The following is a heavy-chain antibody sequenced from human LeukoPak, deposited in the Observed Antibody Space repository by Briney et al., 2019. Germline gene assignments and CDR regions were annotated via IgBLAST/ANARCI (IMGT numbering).Heavy chain of an antibody. D-gene: IGHD3-16*01. CDR3: ARSGRGIYDY. CDR1: GYTFTDYY. J-gene: IGHJ4*02. CDR2: INPNSGGT. Sequence: ASVKVSCKASGYTFTDYYIHWVRQALGQGLEWMGWINPNSGGTNYAQKFQGRVTMTRDTSISTAYMELGRLSSDDTAVYFCARSGRGIYDYWGQGTLVTVSS. V-gene: IGHV1-2*02.